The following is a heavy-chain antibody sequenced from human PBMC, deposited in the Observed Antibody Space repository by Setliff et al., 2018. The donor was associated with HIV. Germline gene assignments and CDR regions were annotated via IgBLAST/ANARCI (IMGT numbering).Heavy chain of an antibody. J-gene: IGHJ4*02. CDR3: ARSPYYYDSGGYPPDY. CDR2: IKSRTDGGAR. Sequence: PGGSLRLSCTASGFTFRDAWMSWVRQAPGKGLEWVGRIKSRTDGGARDYAAAVEGRFTISRDDSKTTLYLQMNSLRAEDTAVYYCARSPYYYDSGGYPPDYWGQGTLVTVSS. V-gene: IGHV3-15*01. CDR1: GFTFRDAW. D-gene: IGHD3-22*01.